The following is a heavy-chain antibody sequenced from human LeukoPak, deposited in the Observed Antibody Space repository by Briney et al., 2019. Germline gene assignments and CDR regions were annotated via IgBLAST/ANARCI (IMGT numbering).Heavy chain of an antibody. CDR2: ISGSGGST. CDR3: AKFPDYGDPVNWFDP. V-gene: IGHV3-23*01. CDR1: GFTFSSYA. J-gene: IGHJ5*02. Sequence: GGSLRLSCAASGFTFSSYAMSWVRQAPGKGLEWVSAISGSGGSTYYADSVKGRFTISRDNSKNTLYLQMNSLRAEDTTVYYCAKFPDYGDPVNWFDPWGQGTLVTVSS. D-gene: IGHD4-17*01.